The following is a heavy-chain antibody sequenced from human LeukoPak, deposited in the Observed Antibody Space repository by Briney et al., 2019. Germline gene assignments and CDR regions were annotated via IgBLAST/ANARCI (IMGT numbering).Heavy chain of an antibody. D-gene: IGHD5-12*01. J-gene: IGHJ4*02. CDR3: ARGATDFDY. CDR2: IYYSGST. CDR1: GGSISSSSYY. V-gene: IGHV4-39*07. Sequence: SETLSLTCTVSGGSISSSSYYWGWIRQPPGKGLEWIGSIYYSGSTYYNPSLKSRVTISVDTSKNQFSLKLSSVTAADTAVYYCARGATDFDYWGQGTLVTVSS.